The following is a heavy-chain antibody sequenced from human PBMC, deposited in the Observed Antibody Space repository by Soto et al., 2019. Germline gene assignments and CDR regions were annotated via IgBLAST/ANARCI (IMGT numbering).Heavy chain of an antibody. J-gene: IGHJ4*02. V-gene: IGHV3-30-3*01. Sequence: QEQLVESGGGVVQPGRSLRLSCAASGFTFSSFFMHWVRQAPGRGLECVASISYEGDKKYYLDSVKDRFTISRDNSKRTLSLQMNSLRPDDTAVYYCARLGWYDYWGQGTLVAVSS. CDR1: GFTFSSFF. CDR2: ISYEGDKK. D-gene: IGHD6-19*01. CDR3: ARLGWYDY.